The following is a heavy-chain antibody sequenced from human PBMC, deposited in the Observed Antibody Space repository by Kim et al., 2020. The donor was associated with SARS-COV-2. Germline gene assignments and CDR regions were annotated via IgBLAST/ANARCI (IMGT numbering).Heavy chain of an antibody. J-gene: IGHJ6*02. D-gene: IGHD3-9*01. Sequence: SVKVSCKASGGTFSSYAISWVRQAPGQGLEWMGGIIPIFGTANYAQKFQGRVTITADESTSTAYMELSSLRSEDTAVYYCARGRLPYDILTGSVEFYYYYGMDVWGQGTTVTVSS. CDR1: GGTFSSYA. CDR2: IIPIFGTA. V-gene: IGHV1-69*13. CDR3: ARGRLPYDILTGSVEFYYYYGMDV.